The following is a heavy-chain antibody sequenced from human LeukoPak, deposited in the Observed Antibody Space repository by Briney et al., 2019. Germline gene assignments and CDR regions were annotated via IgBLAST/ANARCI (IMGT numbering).Heavy chain of an antibody. V-gene: IGHV3-7*01. Sequence: PGGSLRLSCATSGFTFSSYWMSWVRRAPGKGLEWVANIKQDGSQIFYVDSLKGRFTISRGTAKVSLSLQMNSLRAEDTAVYYCARDFGGYCSSGNCYLGYLDYWGQGTLVTVSS. D-gene: IGHD2-2*01. CDR2: IKQDGSQI. CDR1: GFTFSSYW. CDR3: ARDFGGYCSSGNCYLGYLDY. J-gene: IGHJ4*02.